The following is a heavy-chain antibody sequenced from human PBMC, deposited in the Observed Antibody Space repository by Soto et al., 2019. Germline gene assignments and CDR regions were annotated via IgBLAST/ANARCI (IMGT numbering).Heavy chain of an antibody. CDR3: AKWGSSSGPSHEDYYYGMDV. D-gene: IGHD6-19*01. CDR2: ISWNSGSI. V-gene: IGHV3-9*01. CDR1: GFTFSSYS. Sequence: GGSLRLSCAASGFTFSSYSMNWVRQAPGRGLEWVSGISWNSGSIGYADSVKGRFTISRDNAKNSLYLQMNSLRAEDTALYYCAKWGSSSGPSHEDYYYGMDVWGQGTTVTASS. J-gene: IGHJ6*02.